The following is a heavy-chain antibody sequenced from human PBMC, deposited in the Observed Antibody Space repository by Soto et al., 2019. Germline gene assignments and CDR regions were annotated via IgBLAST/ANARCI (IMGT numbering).Heavy chain of an antibody. V-gene: IGHV4-34*01. CDR1: GGSFSGYY. D-gene: IGHD6-13*01. CDR2: INHSGST. CDR3: TTGGGSSWGPDWFDP. J-gene: IGHJ5*02. Sequence: PSETLSLTCAVYGGSFSGYYWSWIRQPPGKGLEWIGEINHSGSTNYNPSLKSRVTISVDTSKNQFSLKLSSVTAADTAVYYCTTGGGSSWGPDWFDPWGQGTLVTVSS.